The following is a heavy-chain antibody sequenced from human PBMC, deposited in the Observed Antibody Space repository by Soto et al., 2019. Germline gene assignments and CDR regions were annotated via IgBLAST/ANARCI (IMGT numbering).Heavy chain of an antibody. J-gene: IGHJ4*02. V-gene: IGHV4-61*01. D-gene: IGHD3-3*01. Sequence: SETLYLTCTFSGGSFKSGSYSWSWIRQPPGKGLEWIGYVYHTGRTSYNPSLKSRVSISMDTSKNQFSLNLDSVTAADTAVYFCARDFAYFDSWGQGTLVTVSS. CDR3: ARDFAYFDS. CDR1: GGSFKSGSYS. CDR2: VYHTGRT.